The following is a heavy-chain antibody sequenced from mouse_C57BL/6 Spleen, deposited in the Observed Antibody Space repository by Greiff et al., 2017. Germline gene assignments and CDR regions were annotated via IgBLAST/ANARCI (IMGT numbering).Heavy chain of an antibody. Sequence: DVKLVESGGGLVKPGGSLKLSCAASGFTFSDYGMHWVRQAPEKGLEWVAYISSGSSTIYYADTVKGRFTISRDNAKNTLFLQMTILRSEDAAMYYCARGESGTGDYWGQGTTLTVSS. CDR2: ISSGSSTI. D-gene: IGHD4-1*01. V-gene: IGHV5-17*01. CDR1: GFTFSDYG. CDR3: ARGESGTGDY. J-gene: IGHJ2*01.